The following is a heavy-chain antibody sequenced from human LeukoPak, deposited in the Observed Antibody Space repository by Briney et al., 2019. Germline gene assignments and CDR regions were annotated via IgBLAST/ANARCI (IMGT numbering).Heavy chain of an antibody. V-gene: IGHV3-66*01. CDR2: IYSGGFT. Sequence: GGSLRLSCAASGFTVSSNHMSWARQAPGKGLEWVSVIYSGGFTSYSDSVKGRFIISRDNSKNTLYLQMNSLRAEDTAVYYCARDGPIDYWGQGTLVTVSS. CDR3: ARDGPIDY. J-gene: IGHJ4*02. CDR1: GFTVSSNH.